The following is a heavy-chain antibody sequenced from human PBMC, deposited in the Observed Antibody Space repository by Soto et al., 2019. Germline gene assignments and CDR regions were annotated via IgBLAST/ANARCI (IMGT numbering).Heavy chain of an antibody. D-gene: IGHD6-13*01. V-gene: IGHV1-58*01. Sequence: SVKVSCKASGFTFTSSAVQWVRQARGQRLEWIGWIVVGSGNTNYAQKFQERVTITRDMSTSTAYMELSSLRSEDTAVYYCAAEGASSSGYYYYGMDVWGQGTTVTVSS. J-gene: IGHJ6*02. CDR2: IVVGSGNT. CDR3: AAEGASSSGYYYYGMDV. CDR1: GFTFTSSA.